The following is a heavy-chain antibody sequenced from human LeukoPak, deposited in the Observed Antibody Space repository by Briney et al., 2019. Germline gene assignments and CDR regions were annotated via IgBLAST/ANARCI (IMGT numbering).Heavy chain of an antibody. CDR2: IRYDGSDK. CDR3: AKEGTATKPSDLDY. J-gene: IGHJ4*02. CDR1: GFIFTDYG. Sequence: GGSLRLSCAAFGFIFTDYGMHWVRQAPGKGLEWVAFIRYDGSDKYYADSVKGRVTIFRDNSKNTLYLQMNSLRAEDTAVYYCAKEGTATKPSDLDYWRQGTLVTVSS. D-gene: IGHD5-18*01. V-gene: IGHV3-30*02.